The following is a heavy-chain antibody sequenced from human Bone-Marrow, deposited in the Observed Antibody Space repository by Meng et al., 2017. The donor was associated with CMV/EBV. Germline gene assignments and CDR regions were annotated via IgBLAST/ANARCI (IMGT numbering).Heavy chain of an antibody. Sequence: SETLSLTCTVSGGSISSYYWSWIRQPPGKGLEWIGYIYYSGSTNYNPSLKSRVTISVDTSKNQFSLKLSSVTAADTAVYYCARIVGATTRWYYYYGMDVWGQGTTVTVSS. J-gene: IGHJ6*02. CDR2: IYYSGST. CDR1: GGSISSYY. D-gene: IGHD1-26*01. V-gene: IGHV4-59*12. CDR3: ARIVGATTRWYYYYGMDV.